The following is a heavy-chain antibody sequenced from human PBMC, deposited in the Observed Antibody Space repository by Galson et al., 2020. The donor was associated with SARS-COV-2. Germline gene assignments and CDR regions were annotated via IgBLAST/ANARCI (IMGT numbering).Heavy chain of an antibody. J-gene: IGHJ5*02. D-gene: IGHD2-2*01. CDR1: GFTLSDSS. V-gene: IGHV3-73*01. CDR3: TRCSSTSCP. Sequence: GESLKISCAASGFTLSDSSMDWVRQASGKGLEWVGRIRTQANSYATLYPASAKGRFTISRDDSKNTTDLHMNSLKTEDTALYYCTRCSSTSCPWGQGTLVTVSS. CDR2: IRTQANSYAT.